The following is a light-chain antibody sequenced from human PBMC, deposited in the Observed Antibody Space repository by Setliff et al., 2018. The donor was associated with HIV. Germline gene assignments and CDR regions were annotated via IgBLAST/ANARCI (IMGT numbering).Light chain of an antibody. J-gene: IGLJ2*01. CDR3: CSYAGRNTFHMI. CDR1: SSNIGNYNL. CDR2: EDN. V-gene: IGLV2-23*02. Sequence: QSALAHPAAVSGSPGQSFTISCTGSSSNIGNYNLVSWYQQVPGKAPRLMIFEDNKRPSGVSDRFSGSKSGYTASLTISGLQAGDEADYYCCSYAGRNTFHMIFGGGTKVTVL.